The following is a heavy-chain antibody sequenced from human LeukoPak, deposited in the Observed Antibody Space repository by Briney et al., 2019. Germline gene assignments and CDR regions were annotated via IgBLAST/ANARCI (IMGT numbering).Heavy chain of an antibody. CDR1: GYTFTSYD. J-gene: IGHJ6*03. Sequence: GASVKVSCKASGYTFTSYDINRVRQATGQGLEWMGWMNPKSGNTGYAQKFQGRVTITRNTSISTAYMELSSLRSEDTAVYYCARGVRSSTLRPGGYYMDVWGKGTTVTVSS. CDR2: MNPKSGNT. V-gene: IGHV1-8*03. D-gene: IGHD2-2*01. CDR3: ARGVRSSTLRPGGYYMDV.